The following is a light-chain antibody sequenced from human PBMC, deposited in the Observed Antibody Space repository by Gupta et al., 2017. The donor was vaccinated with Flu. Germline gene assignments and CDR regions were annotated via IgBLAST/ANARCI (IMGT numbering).Light chain of an antibody. J-gene: IGKJ1*01. V-gene: IGKV1-39*01. CDR3: QQSYSAPRT. CDR1: QSISLH. CDR2: TTS. Sequence: GDRVTITCRASQSISLHLNWYQQKPGKAPKLLISTTSSLHSGVPSRFSGSGSGTDFTLTISSLQPEDFATYYCQQSYSAPRTFGQGTKVEI.